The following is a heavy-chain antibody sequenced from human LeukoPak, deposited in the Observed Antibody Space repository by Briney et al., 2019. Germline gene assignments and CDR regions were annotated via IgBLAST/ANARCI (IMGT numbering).Heavy chain of an antibody. CDR1: GGSFSGYY. CDR2: INHSGST. D-gene: IGHD3-10*01. V-gene: IGHV4-34*01. J-gene: IGHJ5*02. CDR3: ARDFSSGSFGPTPSDEGFDP. Sequence: SETLSLTCAVYGGSFSGYYWSWIRQPPGKGLEWIGEINHSGSTNYNPSLKSRVTISVDTSKNQFSLKLSSVTAADTAVYYCARDFSSGSFGPTPSDEGFDPWGQGTLVTVSS.